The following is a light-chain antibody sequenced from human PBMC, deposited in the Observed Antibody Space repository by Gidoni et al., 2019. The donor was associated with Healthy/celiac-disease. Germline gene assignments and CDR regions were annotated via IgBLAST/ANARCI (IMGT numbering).Light chain of an antibody. CDR1: QSDSSN. Sequence: EIVMTQSPATLSVSPGERATLSCRASQSDSSNFAWYHPTPGQAPRLLIYGASTRATGIPATFSGSGSWAAFPLTISSLQSEDFAVYSCQQYNHWPWTFGQGTKVKLK. J-gene: IGKJ1*01. CDR2: GAS. V-gene: IGKV3-15*01. CDR3: QQYNHWPWT.